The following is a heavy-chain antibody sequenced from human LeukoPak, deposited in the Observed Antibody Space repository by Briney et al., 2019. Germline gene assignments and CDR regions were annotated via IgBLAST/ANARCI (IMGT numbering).Heavy chain of an antibody. Sequence: GGSLRLSCAASGFTFSSYAMSWVRQAPGKGLEWVSAICGSGGSTYYADSVKGRFTISRDNSKNTLYLQMNSLRAEDTAVYYCAKGYDYVWGSYRSQFDYWGQGTLVTVSS. CDR1: GFTFSSYA. D-gene: IGHD3-16*02. V-gene: IGHV3-23*01. J-gene: IGHJ4*02. CDR2: ICGSGGST. CDR3: AKGYDYVWGSYRSQFDY.